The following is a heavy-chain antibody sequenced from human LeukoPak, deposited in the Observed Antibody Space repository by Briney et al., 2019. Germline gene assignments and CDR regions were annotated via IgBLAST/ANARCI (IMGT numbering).Heavy chain of an antibody. CDR1: GGSFSGYY. D-gene: IGHD6-6*01. J-gene: IGHJ4*02. CDR2: INHSGST. CDR3: ARRATSSSSPFDY. V-gene: IGHV4-34*01. Sequence: SETLSLTCAVYGGSFSGYYWSWIRQPPGKGLEWIGEINHSGSTNYNPSLKSRVTISVDTSKNQFSLKLSSVTAADTAVYYCARRATSSSSPFDYWGQETLVTVSS.